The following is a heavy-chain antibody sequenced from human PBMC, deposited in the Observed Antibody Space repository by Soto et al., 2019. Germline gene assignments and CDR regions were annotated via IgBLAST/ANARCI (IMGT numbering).Heavy chain of an antibody. Sequence: GGSLRLSCTASGGTCITYGMYWVRQATGKGLEWVAIIWYDGSNKYYGDSVKGRFTISRDNSKNTLYLQMNSLRAEDTALYYCARGDCTGAYCYSWPFNYGVDVWGQGTTVTVSS. V-gene: IGHV3-33*08. D-gene: IGHD2-15*01. CDR2: IWYDGSNK. CDR3: ARGDCTGAYCYSWPFNYGVDV. J-gene: IGHJ6*01. CDR1: GGTCITYG.